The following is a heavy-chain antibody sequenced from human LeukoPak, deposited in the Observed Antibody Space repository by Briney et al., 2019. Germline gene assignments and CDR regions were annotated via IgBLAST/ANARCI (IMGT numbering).Heavy chain of an antibody. J-gene: IGHJ4*02. CDR3: ARQAYGGNYYFDY. D-gene: IGHD4-23*01. Sequence: SETLSLTCTVSGGSISSSSYYWGWIRQPPGKGLEWIGSIYYSGSTYYNPSLKSRVTISVDTSKNQFSLKLSSVTAADTAVYYCARQAYGGNYYFDYWGQGTLVTVSS. CDR2: IYYSGST. V-gene: IGHV4-39*01. CDR1: GGSISSSSYY.